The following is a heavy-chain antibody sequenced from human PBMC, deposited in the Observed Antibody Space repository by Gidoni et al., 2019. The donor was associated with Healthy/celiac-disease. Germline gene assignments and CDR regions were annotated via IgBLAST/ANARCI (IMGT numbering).Heavy chain of an antibody. V-gene: IGHV3-30*18. CDR2: ISYDGSNK. CDR1: GLPFSSYG. CDR3: AKALYYYYYGMDV. Sequence: QVQLVESGGGVVEPGRSLRLSCAASGLPFSSYGMHWVRQAPGKGLEWVAVISYDGSNKYYADSVKGRFTISRDNSKNTLYLQMNSLRAEDTAVYYCAKALYYYYYGMDVWGQGTTVTVSS. J-gene: IGHJ6*02.